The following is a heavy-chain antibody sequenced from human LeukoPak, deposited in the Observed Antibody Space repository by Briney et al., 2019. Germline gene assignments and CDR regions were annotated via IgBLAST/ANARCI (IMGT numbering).Heavy chain of an antibody. D-gene: IGHD5-24*01. CDR3: ARDSRDGYDY. Sequence: SETLSLTCTVSGGSISSYYWSWIRQPPGKGLEWIGYIYYSGSTNYNPSLKSRVTISVDTSKNQFSLKLSSVTAADTAVYYCARDSRDGYDYWGQGTLVTVSS. V-gene: IGHV4-59*12. J-gene: IGHJ4*02. CDR1: GGSISSYY. CDR2: IYYSGST.